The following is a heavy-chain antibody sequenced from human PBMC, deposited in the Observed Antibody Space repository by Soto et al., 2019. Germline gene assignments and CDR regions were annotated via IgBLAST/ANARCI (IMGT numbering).Heavy chain of an antibody. D-gene: IGHD1-26*01. J-gene: IGHJ4*02. V-gene: IGHV3-21*01. CDR3: AREDGIVGATSAFAY. CDR2: INGRGNYI. CDR1: GFTFSTYN. Sequence: EVLLVESGGGLVKPGGSLRLSCAASGFTFSTYNMNWVRQAPGKGLEWVSSINGRGNYIYYTDAVKGRFTISRENAKTSLYLQMNSLRTEDTAVYYCAREDGIVGATSAFAYWGQGTLVTVSS.